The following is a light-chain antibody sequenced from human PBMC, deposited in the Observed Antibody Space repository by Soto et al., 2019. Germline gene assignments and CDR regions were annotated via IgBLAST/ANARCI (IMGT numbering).Light chain of an antibody. CDR3: SSYAGSNLWV. J-gene: IGLJ3*02. Sequence: QSALTQPPSASGSPGQSVTSSCTGTSSDVGGYNYVSWYQQHPGKAPKLMIYEVSKRPSGVPDRFSGSKSGNTASLTVSGLQAEDEADYYCSSYAGSNLWVFGGGTKVTVL. CDR2: EVS. CDR1: SSDVGGYNY. V-gene: IGLV2-8*01.